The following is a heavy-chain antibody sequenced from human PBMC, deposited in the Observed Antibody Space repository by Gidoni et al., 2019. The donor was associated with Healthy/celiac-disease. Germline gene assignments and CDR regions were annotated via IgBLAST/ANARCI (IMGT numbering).Heavy chain of an antibody. CDR3: ARVDYYDSSGYASYYFDY. CDR1: GYTFTSYA. CDR2: INAGNGNT. J-gene: IGHJ4*02. V-gene: IGHV1-3*01. D-gene: IGHD3-22*01. Sequence: QVQLVQSGAEVKKPGASVKVSCKASGYTFTSYAMHWVRQAPGQRLEWMGWINAGNGNTKYSQKFQGRVTITRDTSASTAYMELSSLRSEDTAVYYCARVDYYDSSGYASYYFDYWGQGTLVTVSS.